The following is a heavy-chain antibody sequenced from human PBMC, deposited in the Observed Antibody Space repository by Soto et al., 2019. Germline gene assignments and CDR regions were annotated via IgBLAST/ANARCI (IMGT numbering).Heavy chain of an antibody. V-gene: IGHV4-30-2*01. CDR2: IYHSGST. Sequence: QLQLQESGSGLVKPSQTLSLTCAVSGCAISSGVYSWSWIRQPPGKGLEWIGYIYHSGSTYYNPSLKSRATISVDRSKIQFALKLSSVTAADTAVDYCARGPPFCRWGQGTLVTVSS. J-gene: IGHJ4*02. D-gene: IGHD3-3*01. CDR1: GCAISSGVYS. CDR3: ARGPPFCR.